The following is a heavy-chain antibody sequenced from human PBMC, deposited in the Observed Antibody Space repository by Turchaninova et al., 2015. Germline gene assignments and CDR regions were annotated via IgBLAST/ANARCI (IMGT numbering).Heavy chain of an antibody. CDR1: GYTFTGYH. J-gene: IGHJ5*02. D-gene: IGHD3-3*01. V-gene: IGHV1-2*06. CDR2: INPHDGGT. CDR3: ARRNYDFSNNFFDP. Sequence: QVQLVQSGAEVRKPGASVKVSCKTSGYTFTGYHIHWVRQAPGQGLEWMGRINPHDGGTDFAQKFQGRVTMTTDTSISTAFMDLRRLTSDETAIYYCARRNYDFSNNFFDPWGQGTLVTASS.